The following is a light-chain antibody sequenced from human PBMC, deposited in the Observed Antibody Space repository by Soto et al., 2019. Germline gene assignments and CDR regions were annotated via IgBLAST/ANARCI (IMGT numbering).Light chain of an antibody. CDR3: SSYTSSSTLDV. Sequence: QSVLTQPASVSGSPGQSFTISCTGTSSDVGGYNYVSWYQQHPGKAPKLMIYDVSNRPSGVSNRFSGSKSGNTASLTISGLQAEDEADYYCSSYTSSSTLDVFGTGTKVPV. CDR2: DVS. J-gene: IGLJ1*01. V-gene: IGLV2-14*01. CDR1: SSDVGGYNY.